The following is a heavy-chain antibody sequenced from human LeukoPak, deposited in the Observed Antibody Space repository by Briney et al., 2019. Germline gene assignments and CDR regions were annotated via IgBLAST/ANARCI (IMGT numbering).Heavy chain of an antibody. D-gene: IGHD3/OR15-3a*01. CDR1: GGSIISYY. CDR3: ARHRDAFSCFDY. V-gene: IGHV4-59*01. Sequence: SETLSLTCTVSGGSIISYYWSWIRQPPGKGLEWIWYIYYIGSTDYSPSLKSRVTISVDTSKSQFSLKLYSVTPADTAVYYCARHRDAFSCFDYWGQGTLVTVSS. CDR2: IYYIGST. J-gene: IGHJ4*02.